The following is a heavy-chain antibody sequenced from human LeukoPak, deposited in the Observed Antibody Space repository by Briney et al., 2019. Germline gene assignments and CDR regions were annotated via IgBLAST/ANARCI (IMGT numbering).Heavy chain of an antibody. V-gene: IGHV3-30*18. CDR2: ISDDGSKK. Sequence: PGGSLRLSCVASGFTFSTYGMHWVRQAPGKGLEWVAVISDDGSKKYYVDSVKGRFTISRDNSKNTLYLQMNSLRAEDTAVYYCAKASRNGYGGDFDYWGQGTLVTVSS. CDR3: AKASRNGYGGDFDY. CDR1: GFTFSTYG. D-gene: IGHD4-23*01. J-gene: IGHJ4*02.